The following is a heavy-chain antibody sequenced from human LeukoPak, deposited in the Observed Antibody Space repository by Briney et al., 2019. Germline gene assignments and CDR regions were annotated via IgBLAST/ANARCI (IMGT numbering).Heavy chain of an antibody. Sequence: PSETLSLTCTVSGGSISNYYWGWIRQPPGKGLEYIGYIYYSGSTNYNPSLKSRVTISVDTSKNQFSLKLSSVTAADTAVYYCARTDMVPETSPEYYFDYWGQGTLVTVSS. J-gene: IGHJ4*02. V-gene: IGHV4-59*01. CDR1: GGSISNYY. CDR2: IYYSGST. CDR3: ARTDMVPETSPEYYFDY. D-gene: IGHD5-18*01.